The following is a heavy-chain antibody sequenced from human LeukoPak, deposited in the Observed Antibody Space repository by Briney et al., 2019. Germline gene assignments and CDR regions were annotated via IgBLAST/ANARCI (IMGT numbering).Heavy chain of an antibody. V-gene: IGHV3-11*01. CDR3: ARFQKAGSYFQH. J-gene: IGHJ1*01. CDR2: ISSSGSTI. Sequence: GGSLRLSCEASGFTFSNAWMSWVRQAPGKGLEWVSYISSSGSTIYYADSVKGRFTISRDNAKNSLYLQMNSLRAEDTAVYYCARFQKAGSYFQHWGQGTLVTVSS. CDR1: GFTFSNAW. D-gene: IGHD6-19*01.